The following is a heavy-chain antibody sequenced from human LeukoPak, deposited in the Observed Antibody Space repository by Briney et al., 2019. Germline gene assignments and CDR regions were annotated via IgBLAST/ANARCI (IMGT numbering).Heavy chain of an antibody. CDR3: ARLDHMITFGGVIVRGNDAFDI. CDR2: IKQDGSEK. V-gene: IGHV3-7*01. D-gene: IGHD3-16*02. Sequence: PGGSLRLSCAASGFTFSSYWMSWVRQAPGKGLEWVANIKQDGSEKYYVDSVKGRFTISRDNAKNSLYLQMNSLRAEDTAVYYCARLDHMITFGGVIVRGNDAFDIWGQGTMVTVSS. J-gene: IGHJ3*02. CDR1: GFTFSSYW.